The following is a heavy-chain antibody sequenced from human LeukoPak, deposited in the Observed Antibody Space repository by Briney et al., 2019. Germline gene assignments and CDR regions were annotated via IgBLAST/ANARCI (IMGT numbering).Heavy chain of an antibody. V-gene: IGHV1-24*01. CDR2: FDPEDGET. D-gene: IGHD3-10*01. CDR3: ATSYGSGESNWFDP. CDR1: GYTLTELS. Sequence: ASVKVSCKVSGYTLTELSMHWVRQAPGKGLEWMGGFDPEDGETIYAQKFQGRVTMTEDTSTDTAYMELSSLRSEDTAVYYCATSYGSGESNWFDPWGQGTLVTVSS. J-gene: IGHJ5*02.